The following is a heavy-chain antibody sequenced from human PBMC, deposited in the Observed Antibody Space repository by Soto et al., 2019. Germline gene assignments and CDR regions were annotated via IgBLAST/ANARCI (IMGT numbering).Heavy chain of an antibody. V-gene: IGHV3-30*18. CDR3: AKDHPTVAFDI. Sequence: GGSLRLSCVASGFTFSSYGMHWVRQAPGKGLEWVAVISYDGNNKYYADSVKGRFTISRDNSKNMLSLQMNSLRVEDTAMYYCAKDHPTVAFDIWDQGTMVTVSS. CDR2: ISYDGNNK. J-gene: IGHJ3*02. CDR1: GFTFSSYG. D-gene: IGHD4-17*01.